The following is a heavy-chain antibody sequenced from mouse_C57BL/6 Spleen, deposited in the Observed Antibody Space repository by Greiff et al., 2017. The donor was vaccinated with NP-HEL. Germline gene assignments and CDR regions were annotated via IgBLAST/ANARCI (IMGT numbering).Heavy chain of an antibody. CDR3: ARAIWAQGGDFDY. CDR2: INPNNGGT. J-gene: IGHJ2*01. V-gene: IGHV1-26*01. Sequence: EVQLQQSGPELVKPGASVKISCKASGYTFTDYYMNWVKQSHGKSLEWIGDINPNNGGTSYNQKFKGKATLTVDKSSSTAYMELRSLTSEDSAVYYCARAIWAQGGDFDYWGQGTTLTVSS. CDR1: GYTFTDYY.